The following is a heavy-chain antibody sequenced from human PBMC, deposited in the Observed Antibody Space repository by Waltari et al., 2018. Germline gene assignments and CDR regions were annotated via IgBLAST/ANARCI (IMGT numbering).Heavy chain of an antibody. D-gene: IGHD3-3*01. Sequence: VQLVESRGGLVQPGGSLKSSCVVSGLTVSDYALHGVSLASGRGLEGVGRSRSRFNGHTTAYGASVEGRFTISRDEAKNTAFLQMSSLKTEDTAVYYCTRAYYDFWSGFYSEYWGQGTLVTVSS. J-gene: IGHJ4*02. V-gene: IGHV3-73*02. CDR3: TRAYYDFWSGFYSEY. CDR1: GLTVSDYA. CDR2: SRSRFNGHTT.